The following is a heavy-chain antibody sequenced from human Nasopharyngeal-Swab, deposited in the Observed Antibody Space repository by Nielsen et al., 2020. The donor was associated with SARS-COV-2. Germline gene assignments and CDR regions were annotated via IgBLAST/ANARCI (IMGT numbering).Heavy chain of an antibody. J-gene: IGHJ3*02. Sequence: SVKVSCKASGYTFTYRYLHWVRQAPGQALEWMGWITPFNGNTNYAQKFQDRVTITRDRSMSTAYMELSSLRSEDTAMYYCARSRLYYYDSSGNPNAFDIWGQGTMVTVS. D-gene: IGHD3-22*01. CDR1: GYTFTYRY. CDR3: ARSRLYYYDSSGNPNAFDI. V-gene: IGHV1-45*02. CDR2: ITPFNGNT.